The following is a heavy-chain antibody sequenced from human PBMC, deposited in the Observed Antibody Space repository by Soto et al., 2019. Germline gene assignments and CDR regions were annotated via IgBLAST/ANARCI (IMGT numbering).Heavy chain of an antibody. CDR1: GGSISSYY. D-gene: IGHD3-22*01. CDR2: IYYSGST. Sequence: PSETLSLTCTVSGGSISSYYWSWIRQPPGKGLEWIGYIYYSGSTNYNPSLKSRVTISVDTSKNQFSLKLSSVTAADTAVYYCARYEAVRGYYILDGAFDIWGQGTMVTVS. CDR3: ARYEAVRGYYILDGAFDI. J-gene: IGHJ3*02. V-gene: IGHV4-59*01.